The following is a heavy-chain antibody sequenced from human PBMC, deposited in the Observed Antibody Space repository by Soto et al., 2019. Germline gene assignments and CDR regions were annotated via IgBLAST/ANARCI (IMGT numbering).Heavy chain of an antibody. V-gene: IGHV3-21*01. J-gene: IGHJ4*02. CDR3: ASIGGTYYYDSSGDDY. D-gene: IGHD3-22*01. Sequence: EVQLVESGGGLVKPGGSLRLSCEASGFTLGSYSMNWVRQAPGKGLEWVSSISSSSSYIYYADSVKGRFTISRDNAKNSLYLQMNSLRAEDTAVYYCASIGGTYYYDSSGDDYWGQGTLVTVSS. CDR1: GFTLGSYS. CDR2: ISSSSSYI.